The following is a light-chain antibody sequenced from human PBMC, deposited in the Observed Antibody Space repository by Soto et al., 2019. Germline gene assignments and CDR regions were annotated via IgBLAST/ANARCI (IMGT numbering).Light chain of an antibody. Sequence: QSVLIQPASVSGSPGQSITISCTGTSSDVGGFNYVSWYQHHPGKAPKLMIYEVSNRPSGVSNRFSGSKSGNTASLTISGLQAEDEADYYCSSYTTGSTPYVFGTGTKLTVL. J-gene: IGLJ1*01. V-gene: IGLV2-14*01. CDR3: SSYTTGSTPYV. CDR2: EVS. CDR1: SSDVGGFNY.